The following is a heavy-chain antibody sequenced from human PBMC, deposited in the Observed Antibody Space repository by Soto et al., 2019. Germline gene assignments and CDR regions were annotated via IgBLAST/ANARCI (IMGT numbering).Heavy chain of an antibody. V-gene: IGHV1-3*01. Sequence: ASVKVSCKASGYTFTDYTLHWVRQAPGQGLEWMAWINGDNGYTKCAQKFQGRVTITRDTSASTAYMELSSLRSEDTAVYYCARDPAAAGPNFDCWGQGTLVTAPQ. J-gene: IGHJ4*02. D-gene: IGHD6-13*01. CDR3: ARDPAAAGPNFDC. CDR1: GYTFTDYT. CDR2: INGDNGYT.